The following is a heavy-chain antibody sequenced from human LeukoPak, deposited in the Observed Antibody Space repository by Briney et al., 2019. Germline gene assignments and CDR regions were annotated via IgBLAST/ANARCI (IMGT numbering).Heavy chain of an antibody. D-gene: IGHD3-9*01. CDR2: ISYDGSNK. J-gene: IGHJ4*02. CDR1: GFTFSSYG. V-gene: IGHV3-30*18. Sequence: GGSLRLSCAASGFTFSSYGMHWVRQAPGKGLEWVAVISYDGSNKYYADSVKGRFTISRDNSKNTLYLQMNSLRAEDTAVYYCAKDHEDILTGYYTPDYWGQGALVTVSS. CDR3: AKDHEDILTGYYTPDY.